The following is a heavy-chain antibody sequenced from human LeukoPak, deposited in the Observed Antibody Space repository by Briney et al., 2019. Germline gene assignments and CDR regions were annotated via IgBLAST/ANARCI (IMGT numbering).Heavy chain of an antibody. CDR3: ATSGIAVAGTGFFNYYYGMDV. J-gene: IGHJ6*02. Sequence: GGSLRLSCAASGFTFSNYWMSWVRQAPGKGLEWVANIKQDGSEKYYVDSVKGRFTISRDNAKNSLYLQMNSLRAEDTAVYYCATSGIAVAGTGFFNYYYGMDVWGQGTTVTVSS. CDR1: GFTFSNYW. V-gene: IGHV3-7*01. D-gene: IGHD6-19*01. CDR2: IKQDGSEK.